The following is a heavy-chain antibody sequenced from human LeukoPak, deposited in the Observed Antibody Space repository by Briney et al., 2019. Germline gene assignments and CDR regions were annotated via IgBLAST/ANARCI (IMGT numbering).Heavy chain of an antibody. Sequence: SSETLSLTCTVFGGSIINSYRNWVRQPPGKGLEWIGYIYYSGTTTNYNPSLRSRVTISVDTSKNQFSLRLTSVTAADTAVYYCARGFDSKSTYFDYWGQGTLVTVSS. CDR2: IYYSGTT. D-gene: IGHD5-12*01. V-gene: IGHV4-59*01. CDR1: GGSIINSY. J-gene: IGHJ4*02. CDR3: ARGFDSKSTYFDY.